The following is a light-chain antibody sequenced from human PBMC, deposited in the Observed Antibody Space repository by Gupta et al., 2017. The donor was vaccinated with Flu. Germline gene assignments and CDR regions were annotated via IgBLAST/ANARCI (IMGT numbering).Light chain of an antibody. CDR2: AAS. CDR3: QQCDSTHLT. CDR1: QSISSY. V-gene: IGKV1-39*01. Sequence: DFQMTQSPSSLPASVGDRVTITCRASQSISSYLYWYQQKPGKAPKLLIYAASRLQSGVPSRFSGSGSGTDFTLTISRLQPEDFAAYYCQQCDSTHLTFGGGTKVEIK. J-gene: IGKJ4*01.